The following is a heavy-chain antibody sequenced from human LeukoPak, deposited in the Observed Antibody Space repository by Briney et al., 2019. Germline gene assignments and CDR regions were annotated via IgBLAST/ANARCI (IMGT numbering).Heavy chain of an antibody. Sequence: ASVKVSCKASGYTFTGYYMHWVRQAPGQGLEWMGWINPNSGGTNYAQKFQGRVTMTRDTSIRTAYMELSRLRSDDTAVYYCALLEWSPTWDWFDPWGQGTLVTVSS. CDR2: INPNSGGT. CDR3: ALLEWSPTWDWFDP. J-gene: IGHJ5*02. V-gene: IGHV1-2*02. D-gene: IGHD3-3*01. CDR1: GYTFTGYY.